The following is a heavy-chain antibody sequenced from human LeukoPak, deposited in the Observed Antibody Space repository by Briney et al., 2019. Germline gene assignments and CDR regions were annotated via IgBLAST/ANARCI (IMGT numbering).Heavy chain of an antibody. Sequence: SQTLSLTCTVSGGSISSGGYFWSWIRQHPGKGLEWIGYIYYSGSTYYNPSLKSRVTISVDTSKNQFSLKLSSVTAADTAVYYCARPKEITFGNPSWFDPWGQGTLVTVSS. CDR2: IYYSGST. CDR3: ARPKEITFGNPSWFDP. J-gene: IGHJ5*02. D-gene: IGHD3-16*01. V-gene: IGHV4-31*03. CDR1: GGSISSGGYF.